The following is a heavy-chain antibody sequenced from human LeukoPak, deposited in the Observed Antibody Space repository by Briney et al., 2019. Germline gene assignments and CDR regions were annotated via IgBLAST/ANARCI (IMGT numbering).Heavy chain of an antibody. J-gene: IGHJ4*02. CDR2: INTNTGNP. Sequence: ASVKVSCKASRYTFTSYAMNWVRQAPGQGLEWMGWINTNTGNPTYAQGFTGRFVFSLDTSVSTAYLQISSLKAEDTAVYYCARGIFPYSSGWYVSTNWGQGTLVTVSS. V-gene: IGHV7-4-1*02. D-gene: IGHD6-19*01. CDR3: ARGIFPYSSGWYVSTN. CDR1: RYTFTSYA.